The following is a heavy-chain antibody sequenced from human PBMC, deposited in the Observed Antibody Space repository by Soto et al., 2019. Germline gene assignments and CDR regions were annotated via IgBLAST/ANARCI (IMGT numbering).Heavy chain of an antibody. CDR1: GDSVSSNSAA. Sequence: LQTLSLTCAISGDSVSSNSAAWNWIRQSPSRGLEWLGRTYYRSEWYNDYAVSVGSRITINPDTSKIQFSLQLNSVTPEDTAVYYCVRDLRIAVAGSNYYGMDVWGQGTTVTVS. D-gene: IGHD6-19*01. J-gene: IGHJ6*02. V-gene: IGHV6-1*01. CDR2: TYYRSEWYN. CDR3: VRDLRIAVAGSNYYGMDV.